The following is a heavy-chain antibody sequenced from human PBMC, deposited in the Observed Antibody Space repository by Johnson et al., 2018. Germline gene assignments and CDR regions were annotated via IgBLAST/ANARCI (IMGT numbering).Heavy chain of an antibody. V-gene: IGHV4-4*02. Sequence: QVQLQESGAGLVKPWGTLSLTCTVSGVTMRSTSWWSWVRQSPEKGLGCIGRGSDSGNTHYNPSLERRVTISVDRSQNKSSLKLTSVNAADTAVYYCSRDPFTNSPPGDYMDVWGQGTTVTGSS. CDR1: GVTMRSTSW. D-gene: IGHD2-8*01. J-gene: IGHJ6*02. CDR2: GSDSGNT. CDR3: SRDPFTNSPPGDYMDV.